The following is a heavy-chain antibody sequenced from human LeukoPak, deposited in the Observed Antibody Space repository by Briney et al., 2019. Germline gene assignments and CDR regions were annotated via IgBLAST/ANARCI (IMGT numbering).Heavy chain of an antibody. J-gene: IGHJ4*02. CDR3: ARGSGGYHGYIGGHDY. CDR2: MNPNSGNT. Sequence: ASVKVSCKASGYTFTSYDINWVRQATGQGLEWMGWMNPNSGNTGYAQKFQGRVTMTRNTSISTAYMELSSLRSEDTAVYYCARGSGGYHGYIGGHDYWGQGTLVTVSS. V-gene: IGHV1-8*01. D-gene: IGHD3-16*01. CDR1: GYTFTSYD.